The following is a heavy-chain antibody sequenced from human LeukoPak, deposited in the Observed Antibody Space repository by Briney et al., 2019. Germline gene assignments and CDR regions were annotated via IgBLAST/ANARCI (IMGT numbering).Heavy chain of an antibody. V-gene: IGHV3-48*03. CDR1: GFTFSSYE. CDR3: AREYSSSLADY. D-gene: IGHD6-13*01. Sequence: PGGSLRLSCAASGFTFSSYEMNSVGQAPGKGLEWVSYISSSGSTIYYADSVRGRFTISRDNAKNSLYLQMNSLRAEDTAVYYCAREYSSSLADYWGQGTLVTVSS. J-gene: IGHJ4*02. CDR2: ISSSGSTI.